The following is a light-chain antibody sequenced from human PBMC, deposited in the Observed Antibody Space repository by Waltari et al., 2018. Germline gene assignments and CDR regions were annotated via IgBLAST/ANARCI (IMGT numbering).Light chain of an antibody. J-gene: IGKJ3*01. CDR3: QQSYNTPT. Sequence: DIQMTQSPSSLSASVGDRVTISCRASKSIRNYLNWYQQKPGKAPKLLIYAASTLQSGAPSRFSGSGSGTDFTLTISSLQPEDFATYYCQQSYNTPTLGPGTKVEI. CDR1: KSIRNY. V-gene: IGKV1-39*01. CDR2: AAS.